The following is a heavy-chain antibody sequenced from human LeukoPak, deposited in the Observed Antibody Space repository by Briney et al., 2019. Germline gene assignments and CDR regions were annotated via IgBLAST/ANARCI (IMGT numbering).Heavy chain of an antibody. CDR2: VFYSGNT. CDR3: ARGLPGRDAFDV. CDR1: GGSISSFY. Sequence: PSETLSLTCTVSGGSISSFYWNWIRQPPGKGLEWVGYVFYSGNTNYNPSLGSRVTISEDTSKNQFPLNLNSLTAADTAVYYCARGLPGRDAFDVWGQGTVVTVSS. J-gene: IGHJ3*01. V-gene: IGHV4-59*13. D-gene: IGHD3-16*01.